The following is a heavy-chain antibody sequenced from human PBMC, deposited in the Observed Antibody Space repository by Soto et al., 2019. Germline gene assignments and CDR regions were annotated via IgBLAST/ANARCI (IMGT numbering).Heavy chain of an antibody. Sequence: GGSLRFSCAASGISFSGYWMSWVRQAPGKGPEWVANIKEDGTEQHYVDSVKGRFTISRDDSENSLFLQMNNLRAEDSAIYYCAITTSTVSYWFDPWGPGTQVTVSS. D-gene: IGHD4-4*01. J-gene: IGHJ5*02. CDR3: AITTSTVSYWFDP. CDR2: IKEDGTEQ. CDR1: GISFSGYW. V-gene: IGHV3-7*03.